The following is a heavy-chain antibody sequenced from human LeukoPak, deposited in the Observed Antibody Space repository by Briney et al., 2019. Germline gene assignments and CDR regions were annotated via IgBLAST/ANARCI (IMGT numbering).Heavy chain of an antibody. CDR1: DGSINTYF. V-gene: IGHV4-4*07. D-gene: IGHD6-19*01. Sequence: SETLSLTCSVSDGSINTYFWSWIRQPAGKGLEWIGRIDCSGTTSLNPSLKSRVTISQDKSKKQFSLKLSSVTAADTAVYYCATGGYSAWCDYWGHGTQVIVSS. CDR3: ATGGYSAWCDY. CDR2: IDCSGTT. J-gene: IGHJ4*01.